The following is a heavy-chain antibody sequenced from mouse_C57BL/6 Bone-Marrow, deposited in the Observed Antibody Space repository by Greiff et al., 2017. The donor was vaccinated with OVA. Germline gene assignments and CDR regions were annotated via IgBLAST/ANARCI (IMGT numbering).Heavy chain of an antibody. J-gene: IGHJ2*01. Sequence: EVMLVESGGGLVKPGGSLELSCAASGFTFSSYAMSWVRQTPEKGLEWVATISAGGSYTYYPDNVKGRFTISRDNAKNNLYLKMGHLKSEDTAMYYCARALITTVVATLDYWGQGTTLTVSS. D-gene: IGHD1-1*01. CDR1: GFTFSSYA. CDR3: ARALITTVVATLDY. CDR2: ISAGGSYT. V-gene: IGHV5-4*03.